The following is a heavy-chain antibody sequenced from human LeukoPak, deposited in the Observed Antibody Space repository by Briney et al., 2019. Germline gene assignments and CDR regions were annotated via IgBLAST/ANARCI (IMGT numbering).Heavy chain of an antibody. J-gene: IGHJ4*02. CDR3: ATSSIAARLYYFDY. CDR2: ISGSGGST. CDR1: GFTVSSNY. D-gene: IGHD6-6*01. Sequence: GGSLRLSCAASGFTVSSNYMSWVRQAPGKGLEWVSAISGSGGSTYYADSVKGRFTISRDNSKNTLYLQMNSLRAEDTAVYYCATSSIAARLYYFDYWGQGTLVTVSS. V-gene: IGHV3-23*01.